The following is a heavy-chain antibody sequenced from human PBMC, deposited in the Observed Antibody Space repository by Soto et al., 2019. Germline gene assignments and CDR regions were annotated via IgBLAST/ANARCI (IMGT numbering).Heavy chain of an antibody. Sequence: QVQLQESGPGLMKPSQTLSLTCTVSGGYISSAGSFWSWVRQLPGKGLEWIGYMSHSETTHYNSYLQCRVSISIDTSKNDFSVNLGSVTDADTAVYYCARGYSRPDWFDSWGPGTLVIVSS. D-gene: IGHD5-12*01. CDR3: ARGYSRPDWFDS. J-gene: IGHJ5*01. CDR2: MSHSETT. V-gene: IGHV4-31*03. CDR1: GGYISSAGSF.